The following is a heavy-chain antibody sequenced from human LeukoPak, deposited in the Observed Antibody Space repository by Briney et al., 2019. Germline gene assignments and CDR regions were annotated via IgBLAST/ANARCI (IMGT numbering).Heavy chain of an antibody. CDR2: INANRGGT. D-gene: IGHD2-2*01. CDR1: VYTFTDYY. Sequence: ASVKVSCKGSVYTFTDYYMHWVRQAPGQGLEWMGWINANRGGTNYAQRFQGRVTMTRDTSITTAYMELSRLKSDDTAVYYCARLYCSSTSCYYFDYWGQGTLVTVSS. J-gene: IGHJ4*02. CDR3: ARLYCSSTSCYYFDY. V-gene: IGHV1-2*02.